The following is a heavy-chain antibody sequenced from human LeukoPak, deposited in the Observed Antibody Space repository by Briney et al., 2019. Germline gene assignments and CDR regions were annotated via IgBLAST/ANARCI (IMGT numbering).Heavy chain of an antibody. J-gene: IGHJ4*02. CDR2: INPRDGGT. V-gene: IGHV1-2*02. CDR3: AGEGKGRLSKDLTD. Sequence: ASVKVSCKGSGYTFTDYYLHWVRQAPGQGLEWVGYINPRDGGTSSPPNFRGRVTMTTDASSSTVYMELSRLTSDDTAIYYRAGEGKGRLSKDLTDWAQGTLVNVSS. CDR1: GYTFTDYY. D-gene: IGHD6-25*01.